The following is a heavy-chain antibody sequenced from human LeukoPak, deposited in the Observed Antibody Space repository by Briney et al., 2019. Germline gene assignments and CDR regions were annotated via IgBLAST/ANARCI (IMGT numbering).Heavy chain of an antibody. CDR1: GFTFSCYW. V-gene: IGHV3-7*03. Sequence: GGSLRLSCAASGFTFSCYWMSWVRQAPGKGLEWVANIKQDGSEKYYVDSVKGRFTISRDNAKNSLYLQMNSLRAEDTALYYCSNGRTSSGTLQHDYWGQGTLVTVSS. J-gene: IGHJ4*02. CDR2: IKQDGSEK. D-gene: IGHD6-19*01. CDR3: SNGRTSSGTLQHDY.